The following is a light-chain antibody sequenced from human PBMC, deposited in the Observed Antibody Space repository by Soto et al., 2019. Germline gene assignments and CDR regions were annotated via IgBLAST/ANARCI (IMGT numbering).Light chain of an antibody. Sequence: DIVMTQSPDSLAVSLGGRATINCTSSQNFLYSSNKNYLAWFQQKPGQPPKLLIYWASTRESGGPDRFSGRGSGTDFPLTISGLRDEDVAVYCYQQYFSTRWTFGQGTKLQL. CDR2: WAS. V-gene: IGKV4-1*01. CDR3: QQYFSTRWT. J-gene: IGKJ1*01. CDR1: QNFLYSSNKNY.